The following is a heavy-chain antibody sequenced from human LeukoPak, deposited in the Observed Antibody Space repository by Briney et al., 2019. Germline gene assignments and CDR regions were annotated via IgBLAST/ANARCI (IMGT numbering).Heavy chain of an antibody. V-gene: IGHV4-4*09. CDR2: IYTSGST. Sequence: SETLSLTCTVSGGSISSYYWSWVRQPPGKGLEWIGYIYTSGSTNYNPSLKSRVTISVDTSKNQFSLKLSSVTAADTAVYYCARRSYYYDSSGFDPWGQGTLVTVSS. CDR3: ARRSYYYDSSGFDP. J-gene: IGHJ5*02. CDR1: GGSISSYY. D-gene: IGHD3-22*01.